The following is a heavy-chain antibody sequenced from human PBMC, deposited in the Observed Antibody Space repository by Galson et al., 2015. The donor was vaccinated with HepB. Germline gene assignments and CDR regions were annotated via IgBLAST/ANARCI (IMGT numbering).Heavy chain of an antibody. D-gene: IGHD3-10*01. CDR2: ISDSGRSK. J-gene: IGHJ4*02. V-gene: IGHV3-23*01. CDR3: AKVGGSGSFRDY. Sequence: SLRLSCAASGFTFSSYAMSWVRQAPGKGLEWVSAISDSGRSKYYEDSVKDRFTISRENFKNTRYLQMKSLRAEDTAVYDCAKVGGSGSFRDYWGAGTLVTVAS. CDR1: GFTFSSYA.